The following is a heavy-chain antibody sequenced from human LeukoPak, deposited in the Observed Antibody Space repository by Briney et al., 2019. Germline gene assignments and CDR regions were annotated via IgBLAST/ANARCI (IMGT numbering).Heavy chain of an antibody. Sequence: PGGSLRLSCVASGFTFSSYSINWVRQAPGKGLEWVSYISSSSTTIYYADSVKGRFTITRDNAKNSLYLQMNSLSAEDTAVYYCARSFYYDTLTGYYFFDYWGQGTLVTVSS. D-gene: IGHD3-9*01. V-gene: IGHV3-48*04. CDR2: ISSSSTTI. J-gene: IGHJ4*02. CDR1: GFTFSSYS. CDR3: ARSFYYDTLTGYYFFDY.